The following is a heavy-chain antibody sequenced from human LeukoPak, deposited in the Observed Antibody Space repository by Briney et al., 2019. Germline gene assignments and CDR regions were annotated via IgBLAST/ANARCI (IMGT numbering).Heavy chain of an antibody. J-gene: IGHJ6*03. D-gene: IGHD3-9*01. Sequence: ASVKVSCKASGYTFTSYDINWVRQAPGQGLEWMGWINPNSGGTNYAQKFQGRVTMTRDTSISTAYMELSRLRSDDTAVYYCARDGVLRYFDWLFPYYMDVWGKGTTVTISS. V-gene: IGHV1-2*02. CDR2: INPNSGGT. CDR1: GYTFTSYD. CDR3: ARDGVLRYFDWLFPYYMDV.